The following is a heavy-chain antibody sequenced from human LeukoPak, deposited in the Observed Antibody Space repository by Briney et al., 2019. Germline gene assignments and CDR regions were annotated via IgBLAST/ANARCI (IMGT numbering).Heavy chain of an antibody. CDR2: IYYSGST. Sequence: SQTLSLTCTVSGGSISSGGYYWSWIRQHPGEGLEWIGYIYYSGSTYYNPSLKSRVTISVDTSKNQFSLKLSSVTAADTAVYYCARDGRGGGLDYWGQGTLVTVSS. CDR3: ARDGRGGGLDY. J-gene: IGHJ4*02. D-gene: IGHD2-15*01. CDR1: GGSISSGGYY. V-gene: IGHV4-31*03.